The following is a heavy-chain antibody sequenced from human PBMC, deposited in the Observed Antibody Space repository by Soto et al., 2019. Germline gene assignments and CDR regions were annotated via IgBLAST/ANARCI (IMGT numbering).Heavy chain of an antibody. D-gene: IGHD3-9*01. Sequence: GGSLRLSCAASGFTVSSNYMSWVRQAPGKGLEWVSVIYSGGSTYYADSVKGRFTISRDNSKNTLYLQMNSLRAEDTAVYYCARDPIEGGDILTGYYNTPLRYWGQGTLVTVSS. V-gene: IGHV3-53*01. CDR1: GFTVSSNY. J-gene: IGHJ4*02. CDR3: ARDPIEGGDILTGYYNTPLRY. CDR2: IYSGGST.